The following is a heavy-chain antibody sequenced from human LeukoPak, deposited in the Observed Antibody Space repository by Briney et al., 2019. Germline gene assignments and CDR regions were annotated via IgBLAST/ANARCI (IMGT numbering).Heavy chain of an antibody. V-gene: IGHV1-18*04. J-gene: IGHJ5*01. CDR3: VRDIGYSNYWFDS. CDR1: GYTFTSYG. Sequence: ASGKCSCKASGYTFTSYGMSWVRRATGQGLEWMGWISTYNGHTNYAHQGRVTVSTDTSTSTDYMGLRSLRSDDTAVYYCVRDIGYSNYWFDSWGQGNVVTVSS. CDR2: ISTYNGHT. D-gene: IGHD4-11*01.